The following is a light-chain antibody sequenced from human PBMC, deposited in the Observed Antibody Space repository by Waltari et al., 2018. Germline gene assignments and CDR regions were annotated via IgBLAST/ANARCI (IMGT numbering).Light chain of an antibody. CDR3: QQYNDWPPLT. Sequence: EVVMTQSPATLSVSPVERVTLSCRASQSVSRFVAWYQQKPGQAPRLLIYGASTRATGIPARFSGSGSGTEFTLTISSLQSEDFAVYYCQQYNDWPPLTFGGGTKLEIK. CDR1: QSVSRF. V-gene: IGKV3-15*01. CDR2: GAS. J-gene: IGKJ4*01.